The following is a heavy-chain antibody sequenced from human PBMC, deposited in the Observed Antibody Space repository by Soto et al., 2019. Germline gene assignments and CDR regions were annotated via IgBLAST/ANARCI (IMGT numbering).Heavy chain of an antibody. CDR3: ARGEGGFQY. Sequence: QVQLQQWGAGLLKPSETLSLTCAVYGGSFRGYYWSWIRQTPGKGLEWIGEINHSGSTNYNPSLKRPVTVSVDTSKNQFSLKLNSMTAADTSVYYCARGEGGFQYWGQGTLVTVSS. V-gene: IGHV4-34*01. J-gene: IGHJ1*01. CDR2: INHSGST. CDR1: GGSFRGYY.